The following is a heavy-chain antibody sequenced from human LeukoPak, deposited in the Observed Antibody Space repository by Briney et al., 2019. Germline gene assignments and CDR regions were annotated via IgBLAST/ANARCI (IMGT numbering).Heavy chain of an antibody. CDR1: GYTFTNSY. CDR2: INPSGGST. Sequence: TSVKVSCKASGYTFTNSYIHWVRQAPGQGLEWMGIINPSGGSTSYPQKFQGRVTVTRDTSTSTVYMELSSLRSEDTAVYYCARDPYGSGSYYSHFDYWGQGTLVTVSS. D-gene: IGHD3-10*01. J-gene: IGHJ4*02. CDR3: ARDPYGSGSYYSHFDY. V-gene: IGHV1-46*01.